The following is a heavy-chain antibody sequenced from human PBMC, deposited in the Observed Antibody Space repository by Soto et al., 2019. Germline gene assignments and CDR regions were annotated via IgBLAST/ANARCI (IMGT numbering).Heavy chain of an antibody. CDR1: GASISSVGYY. CDR2: IYHSGST. Sequence: QVQLQESGPGLVQPSQTLSLTCSVSGASISSVGYYWTWIRQHPGEGLEWIGYIYHSGSTYYNPSLKSRLTISADTSKNQFSLRLSSVTAADTAVYYCGSFSDRITPATIVDWGQGTLVTVSS. CDR3: GSFSDRITPATIVD. J-gene: IGHJ4*02. D-gene: IGHD2-2*02. V-gene: IGHV4-31*03.